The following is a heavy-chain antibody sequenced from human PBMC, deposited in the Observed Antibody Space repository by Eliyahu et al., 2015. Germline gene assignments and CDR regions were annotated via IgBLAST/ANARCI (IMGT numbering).Heavy chain of an antibody. D-gene: IGHD5-24*01. CDR3: AREGRDGYNDTPRTFDY. CDR1: GYTFTSYA. CDR2: INAGNGNT. V-gene: IGHV1-3*01. J-gene: IGHJ4*02. Sequence: QVQLVQSGAEVKKPGASVKVSCKASGYTFTSYAMHWVRQAPGQRLEWMGWINAGNGNTKYSQKFQGRVTITRDTSASTAYMELSSLRSEDTAVYYCAREGRDGYNDTPRTFDYWGQGTLVTVSS.